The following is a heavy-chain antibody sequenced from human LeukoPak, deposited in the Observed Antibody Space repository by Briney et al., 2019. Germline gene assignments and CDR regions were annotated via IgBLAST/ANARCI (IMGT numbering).Heavy chain of an antibody. D-gene: IGHD3/OR15-3a*01. Sequence: GASVKVSCKASGYTFTGYYMHWVRQAPGQGLEWMGWINPNSGGTNYAQKFQSRVTMTRDTSISTAYMELSRLRSDDTAVYYCAKDADFWTSYYFDYWGQGTLVTVSS. V-gene: IGHV1-2*02. J-gene: IGHJ4*02. CDR3: AKDADFWTSYYFDY. CDR2: INPNSGGT. CDR1: GYTFTGYY.